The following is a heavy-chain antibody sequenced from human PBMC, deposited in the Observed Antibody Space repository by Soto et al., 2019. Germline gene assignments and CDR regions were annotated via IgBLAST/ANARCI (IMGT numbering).Heavy chain of an antibody. Sequence: PGGSLRLSCAGSGFTFSNYAMSWVRQAPGKGLAWVSAISGSGGSTYYAVSVKGRFTISRDNSKNTLYLQMNSLRAEDTALYYCAKVPVGATGRFDYWGQGTLVTVSS. CDR3: AKVPVGATGRFDY. CDR1: GFTFSNYA. D-gene: IGHD1-26*01. J-gene: IGHJ4*02. CDR2: ISGSGGST. V-gene: IGHV3-23*01.